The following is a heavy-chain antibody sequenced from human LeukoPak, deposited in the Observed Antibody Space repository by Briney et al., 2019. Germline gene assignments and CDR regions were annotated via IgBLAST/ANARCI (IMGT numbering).Heavy chain of an antibody. CDR2: IYTSGST. D-gene: IGHD3-10*01. J-gene: IGHJ6*03. Sequence: SETLSLTCTVSGGSISSYYWSWIRQPPGKGLEWIGYIYTSGSTNYNPSLKSRVTISVDTSKNQFSLKLSSVTAADTALYYCARRGYYYYYMDVWGKGTTVTVSS. CDR3: ARRGYYYYYMDV. V-gene: IGHV4-4*09. CDR1: GGSISSYY.